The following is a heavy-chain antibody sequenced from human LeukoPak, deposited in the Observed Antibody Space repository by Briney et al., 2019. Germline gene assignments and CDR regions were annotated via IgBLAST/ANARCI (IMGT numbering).Heavy chain of an antibody. V-gene: IGHV4-59*01. CDR3: ARVVVSAAAYYYDSSGYYQPYYFDY. J-gene: IGHJ4*02. CDR1: GGSISSYY. D-gene: IGHD3-22*01. CDR2: IYYSGST. Sequence: SETLSLTCTVSGGSISSYYWSWIRQPPGKGLEWIGYIYYSGSTNYNPSLKSRVTISVDTSKNQFSLKLSSVTAADTAVYYCARVVVSAAAYYYDSSGYYQPYYFDYWGQGTLVTVSS.